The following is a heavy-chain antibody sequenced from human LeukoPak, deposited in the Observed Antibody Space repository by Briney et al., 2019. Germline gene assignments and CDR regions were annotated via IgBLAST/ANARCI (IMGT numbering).Heavy chain of an antibody. D-gene: IGHD6-13*01. CDR3: ARHPNSNWDY. CDR1: GFTFSSLW. V-gene: IGHV3-7*03. CDR2: INEGGNEK. J-gene: IGHJ4*02. Sequence: PGGSLRLSCAASGFTFSSLWMTWVRQAPGKGLEWVVNINEGGNEKNYVDSVKGRFTASRDNAQNSLYLQMNSLRVEDTAVYYCARHPNSNWDYWGQGTLVTVSS.